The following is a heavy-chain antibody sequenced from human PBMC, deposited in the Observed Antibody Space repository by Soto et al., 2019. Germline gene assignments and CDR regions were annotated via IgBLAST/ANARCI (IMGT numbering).Heavy chain of an antibody. CDR1: GFTFSNYG. CDR3: AKDGGTYYYDGSGYYHFDH. CDR2: ISYDGSNK. Sequence: GGSLRLSCAASGFTFSNYGMHWVRQAPGKGLEWVAVISYDGSNKYYADSLKGRFTISRDNSKNTLYLQMNSLRAEDTAVYYCAKDGGTYYYDGSGYYHFDHWGQGTLVTVSS. D-gene: IGHD3-22*01. J-gene: IGHJ4*02. V-gene: IGHV3-30*18.